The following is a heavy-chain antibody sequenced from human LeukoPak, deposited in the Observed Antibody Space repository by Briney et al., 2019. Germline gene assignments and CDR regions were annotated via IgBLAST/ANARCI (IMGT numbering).Heavy chain of an antibody. J-gene: IGHJ4*02. CDR3: AKEKIPAATNYFDY. D-gene: IGHD2-2*01. CDR1: GFTFSSYA. V-gene: IGHV3-30*02. Sequence: GGSLRLSCAASGFTFSSYAMSWVRQAPGKGLEWVAFIRYDGSNKYYADSVKGRFTISRDNSKNTLYLQMNSLRAEDTAVYYCAKEKIPAATNYFDYWGQGTLVTVSS. CDR2: IRYDGSNK.